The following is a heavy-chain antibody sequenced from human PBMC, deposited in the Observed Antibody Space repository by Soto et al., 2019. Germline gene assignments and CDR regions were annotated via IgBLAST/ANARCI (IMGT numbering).Heavy chain of an antibody. CDR2: IIPMFETV. CDR3: ARGLRTGNYGMDV. Sequence: ASVKVSCKASGGTFDNYAVSWVRQAPGQGLEWMGGIIPMFETVNYAQRFQGRLTIAADESTSTAYMELTSLTSADTAIYFCARGLRTGNYGMDVWRQGTTVTVSS. J-gene: IGHJ6*02. CDR1: GGTFDNYA. V-gene: IGHV1-69*13. D-gene: IGHD2-15*01.